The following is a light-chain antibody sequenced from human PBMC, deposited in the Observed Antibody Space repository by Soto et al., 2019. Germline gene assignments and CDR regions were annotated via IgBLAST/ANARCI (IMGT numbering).Light chain of an antibody. CDR2: NAS. CDR3: HQRSNWPRT. J-gene: IGKJ4*01. Sequence: EIVLTQSPATLSLFPGERATLSCRASQSISTYLAWYQQKPGQAPRLLISNASNRATGIPARFSGSGSGTDFSLTISSLEAEDFAVYYCHQRSNWPRTFGGGTTVEI. CDR1: QSISTY. V-gene: IGKV3-11*01.